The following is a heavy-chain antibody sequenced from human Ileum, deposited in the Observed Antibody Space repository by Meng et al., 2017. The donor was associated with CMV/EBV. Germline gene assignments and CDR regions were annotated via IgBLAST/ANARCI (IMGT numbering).Heavy chain of an antibody. CDR1: GYSFINYY. CDR3: ARDLSSSWYMLLGY. CDR2: INPYGGNT. J-gene: IGHJ4*02. V-gene: IGHV1-46*01. D-gene: IGHD6-13*01. Sequence: ASAKVSCKASGYSFINYYIHWVRHAPGQGLEWMGIINPYGGNTDYAQDFQGRVTMTRNTSTSTAYIELSSLRSEDTAVYYCARDLSSSWYMLLGYWGQGTLVTVSS.